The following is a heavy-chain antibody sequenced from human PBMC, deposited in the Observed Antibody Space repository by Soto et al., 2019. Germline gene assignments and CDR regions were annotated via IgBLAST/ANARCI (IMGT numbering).Heavy chain of an antibody. J-gene: IGHJ4*02. Sequence: EVQLLESGGGLVQPGGSLRLSCAASGFTFSSNAMSWVRQAPGKGLEWVSVISGGGGSTNYADSVKGRFSISRDNSKNTLYLEMNSRRAEDTAVYYCAKVTSGYWGQGTLVTVSS. D-gene: IGHD2-15*01. V-gene: IGHV3-23*01. CDR3: AKVTSGY. CDR1: GFTFSSNA. CDR2: ISGGGGST.